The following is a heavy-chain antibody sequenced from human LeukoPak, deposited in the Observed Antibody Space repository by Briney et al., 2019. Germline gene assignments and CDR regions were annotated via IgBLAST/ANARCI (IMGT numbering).Heavy chain of an antibody. D-gene: IGHD2-2*01. Sequence: GGSLRLSCAASGFIFSSSVMRWVRQAPGKGLEWVSTITGSGAPLYYADCVRGRFTISRDNSKNMQYLQMNSLSADGTAVYYCAKPAAGYCSSVPCYRYFDLWGRGTLVTVSS. J-gene: IGHJ2*01. CDR3: AKPAAGYCSSVPCYRYFDL. V-gene: IGHV3-23*01. CDR1: GFIFSSSV. CDR2: ITGSGAPL.